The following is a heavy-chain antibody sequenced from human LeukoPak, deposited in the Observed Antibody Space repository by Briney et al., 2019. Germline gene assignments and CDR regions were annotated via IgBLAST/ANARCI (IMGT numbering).Heavy chain of an antibody. CDR2: IIPILGIA. Sequence: SVEVSCKASGGTFSSYTISWVRQAPGQGLEWMGRIIPILGIANYAQKFQGRVTITADKSTSTAYMELSSLRSEDTAVYYCARSSGWSLNWFDPWGQGTLVTVSS. CDR3: ARSSGWSLNWFDP. V-gene: IGHV1-69*02. CDR1: GGTFSSYT. D-gene: IGHD6-19*01. J-gene: IGHJ5*02.